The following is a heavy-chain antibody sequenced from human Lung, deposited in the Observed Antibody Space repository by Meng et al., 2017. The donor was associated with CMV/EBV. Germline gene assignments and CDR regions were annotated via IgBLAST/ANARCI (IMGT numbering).Heavy chain of an antibody. V-gene: IGHV4-4*02. D-gene: IGHD6-13*01. CDR1: GGSISSSNW. CDR3: ARDGAAGPANYYYYYGMDV. J-gene: IGHJ6*02. Sequence: SQTPSLXCAVSGGSISSSNWWSWVRQPPGKGLEWIGEIYHSGSTNYNPSLKNRVTISVDKSKNQFSLKLSSVNAADTAVYYCARDGAAGPANYYYYYGMDVXGQGXTVTVSS. CDR2: IYHSGST.